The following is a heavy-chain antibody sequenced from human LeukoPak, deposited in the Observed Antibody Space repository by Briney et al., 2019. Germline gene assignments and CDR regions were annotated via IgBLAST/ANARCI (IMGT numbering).Heavy chain of an antibody. CDR1: GFTFSSYW. V-gene: IGHV3-74*01. J-gene: IGHJ6*03. Sequence: GGSLRLSCVASGFTFSSYWMHWVRQDPRKGLVWVSRISGDGRNINYADSVRGRFTISRDNARNSLYLQMNSLRDEDTAVYYCARDRHTAMVYYYYYMDVWGTGTTVTVSS. D-gene: IGHD5-18*01. CDR3: ARDRHTAMVYYYYYMDV. CDR2: ISGDGRNI.